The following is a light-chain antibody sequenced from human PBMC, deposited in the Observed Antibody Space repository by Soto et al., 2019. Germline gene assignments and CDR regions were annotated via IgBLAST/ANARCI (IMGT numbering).Light chain of an antibody. Sequence: QSVLTQPASVSGSPGQSITISCTGTSSDVGGSNYVSWYQQHPGKAPKLMIYDVTYRPSGVSNRFSGSKSGKTASLTISGLQAEDGADYYCSSYTTSSILGYVFGTGTKVTVL. CDR1: SSDVGGSNY. V-gene: IGLV2-14*03. J-gene: IGLJ1*01. CDR2: DVT. CDR3: SSYTTSSILGYV.